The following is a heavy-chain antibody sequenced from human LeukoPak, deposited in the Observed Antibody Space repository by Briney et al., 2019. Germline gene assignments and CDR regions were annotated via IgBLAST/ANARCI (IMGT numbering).Heavy chain of an antibody. D-gene: IGHD1-26*01. CDR1: GGSISSYY. CDR2: IYYSGST. V-gene: IGHV4-59*01. CDR3: ARLVVGSRFDP. Sequence: SETLSLTCTVSGGSISSYYWSWMRQPPGKGLEWIGYIYYSGSTNYNPSLKSRVTISVDTSKNQFSLKLSSVTAADTAVYYCARLVVGSRFDPWGQGTLVTVSS. J-gene: IGHJ5*02.